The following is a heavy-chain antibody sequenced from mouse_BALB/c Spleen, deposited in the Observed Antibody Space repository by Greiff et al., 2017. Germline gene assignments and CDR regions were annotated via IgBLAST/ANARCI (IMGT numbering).Heavy chain of an antibody. Sequence: EVQLVESGGGLVQPGGSRKLSCAASGFTFSSFGMHWVRQAPEKGLEWVAYISSGSSTIYYADTVKGRFTISRDNPKNTLFLQMTSLRSEDTAMYYCARSLLRPSFDYWGQGTTLTVSS. D-gene: IGHD1-2*01. CDR1: GFTFSSFG. CDR3: ARSLLRPSFDY. J-gene: IGHJ2*01. V-gene: IGHV5-17*02. CDR2: ISSGSSTI.